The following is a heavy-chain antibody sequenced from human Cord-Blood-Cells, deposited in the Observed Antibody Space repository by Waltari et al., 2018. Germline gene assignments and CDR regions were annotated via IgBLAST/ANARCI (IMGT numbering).Heavy chain of an antibody. Sequence: LQLQESGPGLVKPSETLSLTWTVAGGSINSISYHWGWIRQPQGKGLEWIGSIYYSGITYYNPSLKSRVTISVDTSKNQFSLKLSSVTAADTAVYYCASGIAAAGTEYFQHWGQGTLVTVSS. CDR1: GGSINSISYH. CDR2: IYYSGIT. CDR3: ASGIAAAGTEYFQH. V-gene: IGHV4-39*01. D-gene: IGHD6-13*01. J-gene: IGHJ1*01.